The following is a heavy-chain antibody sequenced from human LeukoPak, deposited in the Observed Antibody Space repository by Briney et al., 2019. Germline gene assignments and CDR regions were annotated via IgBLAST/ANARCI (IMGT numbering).Heavy chain of an antibody. CDR1: GYTFTGYY. CDR2: INPNSGGT. V-gene: IGHV1-2*02. CDR3: GGGGSNWGSNYYYMDV. J-gene: IGHJ6*03. Sequence: ASVKVSCKASGYTFTGYYMLWVRQAPGQGLEWMGWINPNSGGTNYAQKFQGRVTMTRDTSISTPHMELCRLTSDDTAVFYCGGGGSNWGSNYYYMDVWGKGTTVTVSS. D-gene: IGHD7-27*01.